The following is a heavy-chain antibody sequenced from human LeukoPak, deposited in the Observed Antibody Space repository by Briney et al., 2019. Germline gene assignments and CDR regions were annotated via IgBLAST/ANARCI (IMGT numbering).Heavy chain of an antibody. D-gene: IGHD6-13*01. CDR2: INPNSGRT. Sequence: ASVKVSCKASGYTFTGYYMNWVRQAPGQGLEWMGWINPNSGRTNYAQSFQGRVTMTRDPSISTAYMELSGLTSNDTAVYYCARTREYSSSWYFPPFDPWGQGTLVTVSS. J-gene: IGHJ5*02. V-gene: IGHV1-2*02. CDR3: ARTREYSSSWYFPPFDP. CDR1: GYTFTGYY.